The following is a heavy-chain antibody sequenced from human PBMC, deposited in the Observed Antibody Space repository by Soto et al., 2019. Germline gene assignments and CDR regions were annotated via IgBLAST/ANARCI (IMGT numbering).Heavy chain of an antibody. J-gene: IGHJ4*02. CDR2: ISSSGSTI. D-gene: IGHD2-8*01. Sequence: PGGSLRLSCAASGFTFSDYYMSWIRQAPGKGLEWVSYISSSGSTIYYADSVKGRFTISRDNAKNSLYLQMNSLRAEDTAVYYCARALDIVLMVYEYYFDYWGQGTLVTVSS. V-gene: IGHV3-11*01. CDR3: ARALDIVLMVYEYYFDY. CDR1: GFTFSDYY.